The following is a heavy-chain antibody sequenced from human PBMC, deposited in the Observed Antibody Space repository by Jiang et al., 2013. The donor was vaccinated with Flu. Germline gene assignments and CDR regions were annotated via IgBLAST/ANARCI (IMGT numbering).Heavy chain of an antibody. CDR3: ARSALTMIAVGGMDV. CDR2: IYYSGST. Sequence: LLKPSETLSLTCSVSGGFVSSGSYYWSWIRQPPGKGLQWIGYIYYSGSTNNNPSLKSRVTISVDTSKNQFSLKLSSVTAADTAVYYCARSALTMIAVGGMDVWGQGTTVTVSS. CDR1: GGFVSSGSYY. V-gene: IGHV4-61*01. J-gene: IGHJ6*02. D-gene: IGHD3-22*01.